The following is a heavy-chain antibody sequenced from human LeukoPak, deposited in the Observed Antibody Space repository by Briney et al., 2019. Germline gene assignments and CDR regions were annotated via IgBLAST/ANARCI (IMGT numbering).Heavy chain of an antibody. CDR2: IWYDGSNK. CDR3: ARDLDYGGNFGDY. J-gene: IGHJ4*02. V-gene: IGHV3-33*01. CDR1: GFTFSNYG. D-gene: IGHD4-23*01. Sequence: GGSLRLSCAASGFTFSNYGIHWVRQAPGKGLEWVAVIWYDGSNKYFADSVKGRFTISRDNSNDTVYLQMNSLRVEDTAVYYCARDLDYGGNFGDYWGQGTLVTVSS.